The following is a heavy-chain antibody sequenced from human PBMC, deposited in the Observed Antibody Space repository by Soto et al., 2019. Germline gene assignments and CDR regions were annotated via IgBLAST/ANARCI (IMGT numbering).Heavy chain of an antibody. CDR3: ARLYDSSGNYPYGMDV. CDR1: VFTFSTYA. D-gene: IGHD3-22*01. V-gene: IGHV3-23*01. CDR2: ISGSGGST. J-gene: IGHJ6*02. Sequence: GALRLSGAASVFTFSTYAMTWVRQAPGKGLEWVSTISGSGGSTYYADSVKGRFTISKDNSKNTLYLQMNSLRAEDTAVYYCARLYDSSGNYPYGMDVWGQGTTVTVSS.